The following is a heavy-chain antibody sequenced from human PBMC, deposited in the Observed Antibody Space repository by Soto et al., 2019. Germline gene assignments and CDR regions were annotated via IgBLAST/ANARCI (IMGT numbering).Heavy chain of an antibody. D-gene: IGHD3-3*01. CDR2: IAVGSGNT. CDR1: GFTFTSSA. J-gene: IGHJ4*02. Sequence: SVKVSCKASGFTFTSSAVQWVRQARGQRLEWIGWIAVGSGNTNYAQKFQERVTITRDMSTRTAYMELSSLRSEDTAVYYCARGRLEYTIFGVVPFDYWGQGTLVTVSS. V-gene: IGHV1-58*01. CDR3: ARGRLEYTIFGVVPFDY.